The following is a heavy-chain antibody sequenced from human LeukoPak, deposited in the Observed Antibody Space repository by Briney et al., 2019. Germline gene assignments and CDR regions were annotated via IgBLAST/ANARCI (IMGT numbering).Heavy chain of an antibody. CDR1: GFTFSSYS. V-gene: IGHV3-21*01. J-gene: IGHJ4*02. Sequence: GRSLRLSCAASGFTFSSYSMNWVRQAPGKGLEWVSSISSSSSYIYYADSVKGRFTISRDNAKNSLYLQMNSLRAEDTAVYYCARDQAAETSFDYWGQGTLVTVSS. CDR2: ISSSSSYI. CDR3: ARDQAAETSFDY. D-gene: IGHD6-13*01.